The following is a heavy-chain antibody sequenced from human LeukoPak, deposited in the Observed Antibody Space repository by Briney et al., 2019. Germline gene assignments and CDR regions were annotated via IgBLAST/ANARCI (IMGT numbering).Heavy chain of an antibody. CDR2: ISAYNGNT. V-gene: IGHV1-18*04. J-gene: IGHJ6*02. CDR1: GYTFTGYY. D-gene: IGHD3-3*01. CDR3: ARVPWSGYLYYYYYYGMDV. Sequence: GASVKVSCKASGYTFTGYYMHWVRQAPGQGLEWMGWISAYNGNTNYAQKLQGRVTMTTDTSTSTAYMELRSLRSDDTAVYYCARVPWSGYLYYYYYYGMDVWGQGTTVTVSS.